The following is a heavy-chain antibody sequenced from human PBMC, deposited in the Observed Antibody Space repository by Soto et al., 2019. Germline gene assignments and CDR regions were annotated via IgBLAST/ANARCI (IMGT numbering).Heavy chain of an antibody. J-gene: IGHJ4*01. V-gene: IGHV1-58*01. CDR2: IVVASGNT. Sequence: SVKVSFKASGFTFTSSAVQWVRQARGQRLELIGWIVVASGNTNYAQKFQERVTITRDMSTSKAYMELSSLRSEDTAVYYCAAWYSWSYGTNHSEYWAHGTLVPLSS. CDR1: GFTFTSSA. D-gene: IGHD1-26*01. CDR3: AAWYSWSYGTNHSEY.